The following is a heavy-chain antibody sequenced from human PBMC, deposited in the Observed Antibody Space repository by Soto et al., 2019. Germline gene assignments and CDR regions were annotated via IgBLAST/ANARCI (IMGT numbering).Heavy chain of an antibody. CDR2: IYFSGST. V-gene: IGHV4-39*01. J-gene: IGHJ4*02. Sequence: QLQLQESGPGLVKASETLSLSCTVSGGSISSSSYYWGWIRQPPGKGLEWIGSIYFSGSTHYNVSRTSRVTISVDTSRNQFSLKLSSVTATDTAVYYCARHVRGWQLMLDNWGQGSLVTVSS. D-gene: IGHD6-13*01. CDR3: ARHVRGWQLMLDN. CDR1: GGSISSSSYY.